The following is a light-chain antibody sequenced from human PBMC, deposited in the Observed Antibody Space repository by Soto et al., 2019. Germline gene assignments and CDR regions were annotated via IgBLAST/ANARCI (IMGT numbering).Light chain of an antibody. V-gene: IGKV3-15*01. J-gene: IGKJ1*01. CDR3: QQYNTWPRT. CDR2: GAS. Sequence: EIVMTQSPATLSVSPGERATLSCRASQGIKDYLAWFQQKPGQAPRLLIYGASTRATAIQARFSGSGSGTEFTLSISSLQSEDFAVYYCQQYNTWPRTFGQGTKVETK. CDR1: QGIKDY.